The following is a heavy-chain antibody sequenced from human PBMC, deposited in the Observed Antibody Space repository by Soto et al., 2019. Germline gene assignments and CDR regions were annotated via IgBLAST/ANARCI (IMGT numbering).Heavy chain of an antibody. D-gene: IGHD3-3*01. CDR2: INPNSGGT. V-gene: IGHV1-2*04. CDR1: GYTFTGYY. J-gene: IGHJ6*02. CDR3: ASDSSGYYDFWSGISYGMDV. Sequence: ASVKVSCKASGYTFTGYYMHWVRQAPGQGLEWMGWINPNSGGTNYAQKFQGWVTMTRDTSVSTAYMELSRLRSDDTAVYYCASDSSGYYDFWSGISYGMDVWGQGTTVTVSS.